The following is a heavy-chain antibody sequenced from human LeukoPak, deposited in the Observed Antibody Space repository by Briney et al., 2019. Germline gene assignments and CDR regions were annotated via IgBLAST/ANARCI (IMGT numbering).Heavy chain of an antibody. D-gene: IGHD1-26*01. V-gene: IGHV4-4*07. Sequence: PSETLSLTCTVSGGSISSCYWSWIRQPAGKGLEWIGRIYTSGRTNYNPSLKSRVTMSVDTSKNQFSLKLSSVTAADTAVYYCARDNYSGAFDIWGQGTMVTVSS. J-gene: IGHJ3*02. CDR2: IYTSGRT. CDR3: ARDNYSGAFDI. CDR1: GGSISSCY.